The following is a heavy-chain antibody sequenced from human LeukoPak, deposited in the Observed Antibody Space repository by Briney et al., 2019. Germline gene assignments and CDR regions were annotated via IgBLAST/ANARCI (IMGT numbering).Heavy chain of an antibody. V-gene: IGHV4-4*07. CDR2: IYTSGST. D-gene: IGHD1-26*01. Sequence: SETLSLTCTVSGGSISSYYWSWIRQPAGKGLEWIGRIYTSGSTNCNPSLKSRVTMSVDTSKNQFSLKLSSVTAADTAVYYCARSSGQYSGSYRFDYWGQGTLVTVSS. J-gene: IGHJ4*02. CDR1: GGSISSYY. CDR3: ARSSGQYSGSYRFDY.